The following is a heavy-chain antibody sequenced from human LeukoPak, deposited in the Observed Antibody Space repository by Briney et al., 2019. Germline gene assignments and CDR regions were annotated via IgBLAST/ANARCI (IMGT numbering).Heavy chain of an antibody. D-gene: IGHD6-19*01. CDR3: ARGPQFYGMDV. Sequence: GGSLRLSCAASGFTFSSYSMNWVRQAPGKGLEWVSSISSSSSYIYYADSVKGRFTISRGNAKNSLYLQMNSLRAEDTAVYYCARGPQFYGMDVWGQGTTVTVSS. CDR1: GFTFSSYS. V-gene: IGHV3-21*01. J-gene: IGHJ6*02. CDR2: ISSSSSYI.